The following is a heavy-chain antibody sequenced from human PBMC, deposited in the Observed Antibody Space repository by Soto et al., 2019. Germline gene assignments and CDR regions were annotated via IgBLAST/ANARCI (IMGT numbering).Heavy chain of an antibody. CDR3: TKNYYFDS. Sequence: VQLLESGGGLVQPGGSLSLSFAASGSTFTNYALSWVRRAPGKPLEWVSSINILGENTNYADSVRGRFTMSRDDSKNTVFLQMNSLRAEDTAIYYCTKNYYFDSWGQGTLITVSS. J-gene: IGHJ4*02. CDR2: INILGENT. V-gene: IGHV3-23*01. CDR1: GSTFTNYA.